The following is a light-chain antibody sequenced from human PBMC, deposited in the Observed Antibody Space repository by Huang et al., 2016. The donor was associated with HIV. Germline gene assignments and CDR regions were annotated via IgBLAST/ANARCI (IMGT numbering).Light chain of an antibody. V-gene: IGKV3-11*01. CDR3: QESDTWPRLT. CDR1: QSVSHY. J-gene: IGKJ4*01. Sequence: IVLTQTPASLSLSAGERATLPCSASQSVSHYLAWYQHKPGQPPRLLIYGASRRATDIPARFNGSGSGTDFTLTISSLEAEDSALYYCQESDTWPRLTLGGGTKVEIK. CDR2: GAS.